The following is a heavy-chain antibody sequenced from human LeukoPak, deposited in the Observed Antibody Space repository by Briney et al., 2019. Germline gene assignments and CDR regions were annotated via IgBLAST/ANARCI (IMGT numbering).Heavy chain of an antibody. Sequence: GGSLRLSCAASGFTFSSYAMHWVRQAPGKGLEWVAVISYDGSNKYYADSVKGRFTISRDNSKNTLYLQMNSLRAEDTAVYYCARRIKLRGFDYWGQGTLVTVSS. J-gene: IGHJ4*02. D-gene: IGHD1-7*01. CDR2: ISYDGSNK. CDR3: ARRIKLRGFDY. V-gene: IGHV3-30*04. CDR1: GFTFSSYA.